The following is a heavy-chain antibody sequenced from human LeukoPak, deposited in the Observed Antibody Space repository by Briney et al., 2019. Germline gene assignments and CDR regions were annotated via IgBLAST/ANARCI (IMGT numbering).Heavy chain of an antibody. CDR1: GFTFSSYG. D-gene: IGHD5-24*01. V-gene: IGHV3-33*01. Sequence: GGSLRLSCAASGFTFSSYGMHWVRQAPGKGLEWVAVIWYDGSNKYYADSVKGRFTISRDNSKNTLYLQMNSLRAEDTAVYYCARDNAVEGYYYYMDVWGKGTTVTVSS. CDR3: ARDNAVEGYYYYMDV. J-gene: IGHJ6*03. CDR2: IWYDGSNK.